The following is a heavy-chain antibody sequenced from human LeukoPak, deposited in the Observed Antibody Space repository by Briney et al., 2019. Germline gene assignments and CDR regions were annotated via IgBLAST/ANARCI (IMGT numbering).Heavy chain of an antibody. CDR1: GYTFTSYG. CDR2: ISAYNGNT. CDR3: ARLRVEGYCSSTSCYGAFDI. D-gene: IGHD2-2*01. V-gene: IGHV1-18*01. J-gene: IGHJ3*02. Sequence: ASVKVSCKASGYTFTSYGISWVRQAPGQGLEWMGWISAYNGNTNYAQKFQGRVTMTTDTSTSTAYMELSSLRSEDTAVYYCARLRVEGYCSSTSCYGAFDIWGQGTMVTVSS.